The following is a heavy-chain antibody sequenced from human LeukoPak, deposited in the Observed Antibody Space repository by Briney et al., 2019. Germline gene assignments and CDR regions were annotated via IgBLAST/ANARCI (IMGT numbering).Heavy chain of an antibody. J-gene: IGHJ5*02. Sequence: TPSETLSLTCTVSGGSISSYYWSWIRQPPGKGLEWIGYIYYSGSTNYNPSLKSRVTISVDTSKNQFSLKLSSVTAADTAVYYCARELLATWEGSSWHSHWFDPWGQGTLVTVSS. V-gene: IGHV4-59*01. CDR1: GGSISSYY. CDR3: ARELLATWEGSSWHSHWFDP. CDR2: IYYSGST. D-gene: IGHD6-13*01.